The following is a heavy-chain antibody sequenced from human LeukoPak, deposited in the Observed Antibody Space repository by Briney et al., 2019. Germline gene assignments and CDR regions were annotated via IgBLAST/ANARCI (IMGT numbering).Heavy chain of an antibody. CDR2: ISGSGGST. V-gene: IGHV3-23*01. CDR3: AKGMIIAVAGTGFDY. CDR1: GFTFSSYA. D-gene: IGHD6-19*01. J-gene: IGHJ4*02. Sequence: GGSLRLSCAASGFTFSSYAMSWVRQAPGKGLEWVSAISGSGGSTYYADSVKGRFTISRDNSKNTLYLQMNSLRAEDTAVYYCAKGMIIAVAGTGFDYWGQGTLVTVSS.